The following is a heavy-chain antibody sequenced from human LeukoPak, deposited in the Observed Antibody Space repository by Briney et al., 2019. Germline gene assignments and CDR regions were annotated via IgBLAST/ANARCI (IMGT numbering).Heavy chain of an antibody. D-gene: IGHD1-26*01. CDR2: IIPIFGTA. J-gene: IGHJ4*02. CDR3: ATDRSGLGY. CDR1: GYTFTGYY. V-gene: IGHV1-69*06. Sequence: SVKVSCKASGYTFTGYYMRWVRQAPGQGLEWMGWIIPIFGTANYAQKFQGRVTMTEDTSTDTAYMELSSLRSEDTAVYYCATDRSGLGYWGQGTLVTVSS.